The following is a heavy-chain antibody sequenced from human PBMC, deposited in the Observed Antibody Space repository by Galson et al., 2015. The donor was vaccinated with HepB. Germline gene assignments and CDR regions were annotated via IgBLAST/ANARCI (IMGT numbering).Heavy chain of an antibody. CDR3: ARQAGAGNIDF. Sequence: SLRLSCAASGFTFRSYSMNWVRQAPGKGLEWVSYIQDTSSPVLYADSVKGRFTISRDNAKYSLYLQMNSLRAEDTAIYYCARQAGAGNIDFWGQGTLVTVSS. J-gene: IGHJ4*02. CDR1: GFTFRSYS. CDR2: IQDTSSPV. V-gene: IGHV3-48*01. D-gene: IGHD6-13*01.